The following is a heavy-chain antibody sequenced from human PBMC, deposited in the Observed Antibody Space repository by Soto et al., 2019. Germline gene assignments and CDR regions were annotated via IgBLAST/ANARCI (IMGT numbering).Heavy chain of an antibody. D-gene: IGHD2-21*01. Sequence: GESLKIWRQGSRYRCTAQGIGWVRQMPGKGVESMGFIYPGXSDTRYSPSFEGQVTISVDTTVTTAYLQWSSLKASDTALYYCTRKSYCDPAQMYYFDYGGHGTQVTVSS. V-gene: IGHV5-51*01. CDR1: RYRCTAQG. J-gene: IGHJ4*01. CDR2: IYPGXSDT. CDR3: TRKSYCDPAQMYYFDY.